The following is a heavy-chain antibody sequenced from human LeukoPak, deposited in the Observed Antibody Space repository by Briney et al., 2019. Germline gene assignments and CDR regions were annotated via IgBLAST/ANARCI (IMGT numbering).Heavy chain of an antibody. V-gene: IGHV4-34*01. Sequence: SSETLSLTCAVYGGSFSGYYWSWIRQPPGKGLEWIGEISHSGSTNYNPSLKSRVTISVDSSKHQFSLRLSSVTAADTAVYYCARGVAVAGPDRYYYYYYMDVWGKGTTVTVSS. CDR3: ARGVAVAGPDRYYYYYYMDV. CDR1: GGSFSGYY. J-gene: IGHJ6*03. CDR2: ISHSGST. D-gene: IGHD6-19*01.